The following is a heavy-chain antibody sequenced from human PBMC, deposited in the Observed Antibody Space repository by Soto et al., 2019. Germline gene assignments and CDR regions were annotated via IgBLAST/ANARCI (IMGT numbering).Heavy chain of an antibody. CDR2: IIPILGIA. D-gene: IGHD5-12*01. V-gene: IGHV1-69*04. CDR1: GGTFSSYT. J-gene: IGHJ5*02. Sequence: VASVKVSCKASGGTFSSYTISWVRQAPGQGLEWMGRIIPILGIANYAQKFQGRVTITADKSTSTAYMELSSLRSEDTAVYWCARDPVDGYAFFDNWGQGALVTVSS. CDR3: ARDPVDGYAFFDN.